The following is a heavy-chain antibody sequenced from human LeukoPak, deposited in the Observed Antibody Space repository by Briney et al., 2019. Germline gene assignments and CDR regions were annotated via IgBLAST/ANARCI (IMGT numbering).Heavy chain of an antibody. D-gene: IGHD2/OR15-2a*01. Sequence: ASVKVSCKSSGYTFTSYYTHWVRQAPGQGLEWMGIIKPSGGSTPYAQKFHGRLTVTSDMSTKTLYVELSSLRSEDTAVYYCAREVPENFNFDYWGQGTLVTVS. CDR3: AREVPENFNFDY. CDR2: IKPSGGST. J-gene: IGHJ4*02. V-gene: IGHV1-46*01. CDR1: GYTFTSYY.